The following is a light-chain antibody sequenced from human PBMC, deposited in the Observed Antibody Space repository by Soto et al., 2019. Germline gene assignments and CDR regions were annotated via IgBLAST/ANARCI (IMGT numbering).Light chain of an antibody. CDR3: QQYSSYYS. V-gene: IGKV1-5*03. Sequence: DIQMTQSPSSLSASLGDRVTITCRASQNIFTWLAWYQKKPGKAPTLLIYKSSTLQSEVPPRFSGSGSGTEFTLTIASLQPEDFATYYCQQYSSYYSFGQGTRLEIK. CDR2: KSS. CDR1: QNIFTW. J-gene: IGKJ2*03.